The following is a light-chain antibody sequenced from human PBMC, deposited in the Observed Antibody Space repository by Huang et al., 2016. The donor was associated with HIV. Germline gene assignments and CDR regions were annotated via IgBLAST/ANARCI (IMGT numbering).Light chain of an antibody. Sequence: QMTQSPSSLSASVGDRVTITCRASQTISTYLNWYQQQPGKAPKLLIYGASSLQSGGPSRFIGSGSGTDFTLTIRSLQREDFATYFCQQSYSTPWTFGQGTKVEIK. CDR2: GAS. V-gene: IGKV1-39*01. CDR3: QQSYSTPWT. J-gene: IGKJ1*01. CDR1: QTISTY.